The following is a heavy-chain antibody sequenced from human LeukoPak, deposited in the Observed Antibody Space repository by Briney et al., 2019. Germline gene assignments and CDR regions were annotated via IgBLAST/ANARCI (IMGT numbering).Heavy chain of an antibody. Sequence: GASVKVSCKASGYTFTSYDINWVRQATGQGLEWMGWISAYNGNTNYAQKFQGWVTMTRDTSISTAYMELSRLRPDDTAVYYCARAGYSSGWYGGQVDYWGQGTLVTVSS. D-gene: IGHD6-19*01. CDR1: GYTFTSYD. V-gene: IGHV1-2*04. CDR2: ISAYNGNT. CDR3: ARAGYSSGWYGGQVDY. J-gene: IGHJ4*02.